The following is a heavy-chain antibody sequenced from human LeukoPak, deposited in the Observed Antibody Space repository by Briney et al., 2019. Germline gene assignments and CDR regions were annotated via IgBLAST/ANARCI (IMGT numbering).Heavy chain of an antibody. CDR1: GFTFSSYA. J-gene: IGHJ6*02. V-gene: IGHV3-23*01. Sequence: GGSLRLSCAASGFTFSSYAMSWVRQAPGKGLEWVSAISGSGGSTYYADSVKGRFTISRDNSKNTLYLQMNSLRAEDTAVYYCAKDQEYYYDSSGYYYEGYYYYGMDVWGQGTTVTVSS. CDR3: AKDQEYYYDSSGYYYEGYYYYGMDV. D-gene: IGHD3-22*01. CDR2: ISGSGGST.